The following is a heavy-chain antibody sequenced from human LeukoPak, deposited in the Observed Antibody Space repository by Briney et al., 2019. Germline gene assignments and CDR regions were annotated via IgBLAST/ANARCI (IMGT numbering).Heavy chain of an antibody. D-gene: IGHD1-26*01. J-gene: IGHJ4*02. Sequence: PSETLSLTCAVSGGSISSNNWWSWVRQPPGKGLEWIGEIYHSGSTTYNPSLRSRVTISVDRSENQFSLKLSSVTAADTAVYYCARENDHSGSYSYFDYWGQGTLVTVSS. CDR2: IYHSGST. CDR1: GGSISSNNW. V-gene: IGHV4-4*02. CDR3: ARENDHSGSYSYFDY.